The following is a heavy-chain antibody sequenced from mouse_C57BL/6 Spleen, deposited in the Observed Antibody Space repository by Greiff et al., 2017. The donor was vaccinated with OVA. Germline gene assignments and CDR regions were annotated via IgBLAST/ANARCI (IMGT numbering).Heavy chain of an antibody. J-gene: IGHJ1*03. D-gene: IGHD1-1*01. CDR1: GYTFTSYW. Sequence: QVQLQQSGTELVKPGASVKLSCKASGYTFTSYWMHWVKQRPGQGLEWIGNINPSNGGTNYNEKFKSKATLTVDKSSSTAYMQLSSLTSEDSAVYYCAREGYYYGSRNWYFDVWGTGTTVTVSS. V-gene: IGHV1-53*01. CDR2: INPSNGGT. CDR3: AREGYYYGSRNWYFDV.